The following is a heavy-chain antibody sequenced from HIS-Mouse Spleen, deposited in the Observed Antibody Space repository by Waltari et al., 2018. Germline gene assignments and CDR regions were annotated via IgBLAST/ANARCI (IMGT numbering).Heavy chain of an antibody. D-gene: IGHD6-13*01. CDR2: IYYSGST. Sequence: QLQLQESGPGLVKPSETLSLTCTVSGGSISSSSYYWGWIRQRPGKGLEGIGNIYYSGSTYYNPSLKSRVTISVDTSKNQFSLKLSSVTAADTAVYYCAREIPYSSSWYDWYFDLWGRGTLVTVSS. V-gene: IGHV4-39*07. CDR1: GGSISSSSYY. J-gene: IGHJ2*01. CDR3: AREIPYSSSWYDWYFDL.